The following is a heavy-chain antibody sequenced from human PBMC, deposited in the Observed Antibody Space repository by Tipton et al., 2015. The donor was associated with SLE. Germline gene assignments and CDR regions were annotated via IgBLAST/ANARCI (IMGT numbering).Heavy chain of an antibody. D-gene: IGHD1-26*01. CDR1: GFTFSSYE. J-gene: IGHJ6*03. CDR3: ARASGSGDYNFYYMDV. CDR2: ISNTGGAK. Sequence: SLRLSCEVFGFTFSSYEMNWVRQAPGKGLEWVAYISNTGGAKSYADSVKGRFTISRDTAQNSLFLQMDSLRPEDTAVYYCARASGSGDYNFYYMDVWGRGTTMTVSS. V-gene: IGHV3-48*03.